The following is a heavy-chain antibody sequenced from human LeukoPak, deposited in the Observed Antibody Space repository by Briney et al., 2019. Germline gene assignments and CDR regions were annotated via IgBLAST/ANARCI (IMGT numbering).Heavy chain of an antibody. D-gene: IGHD5-12*01. CDR2: IYHSGST. V-gene: IGHV4-30-2*01. Sequence: SQTLSLTCAVSGGSISGGGYSWSWIWQPPGMGLEWIGYIYHSGSTYYNPSLKSRVTISVDRSKNQFSLKLSSVTAADTAVYYCARSIVAAFDIWGQGTMVTVSS. CDR3: ARSIVAAFDI. J-gene: IGHJ3*02. CDR1: GGSISGGGYS.